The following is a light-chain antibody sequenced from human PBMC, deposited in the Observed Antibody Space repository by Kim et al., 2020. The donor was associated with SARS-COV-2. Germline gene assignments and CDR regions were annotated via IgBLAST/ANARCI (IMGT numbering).Light chain of an antibody. J-gene: IGLJ1*01. CDR2: EVT. CDR3: SSYTSSNIYV. V-gene: IGLV2-18*02. CDR1: SSDIGTYNR. Sequence: GQSVTPSCTGTSSDIGTYNRVSWYQQPPGTAPKLMIYEVTNRPSGVPDRFSGSKSGNTASLTISGLQAEDEADYYCSSYTSSNIYVFGTGTKVTVL.